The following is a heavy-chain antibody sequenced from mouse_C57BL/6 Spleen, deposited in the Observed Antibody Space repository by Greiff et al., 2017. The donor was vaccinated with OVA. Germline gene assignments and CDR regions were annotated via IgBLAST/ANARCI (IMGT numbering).Heavy chain of an antibody. CDR1: GYTFTDYE. Sequence: VKLQESGAELVRPGASVTLSCKASGYTFTDYEMHWVKQTPVHGLEWIGAIDPETGGTAYNQKFKGKAILTADKSSSTAYMELRSLTSEDSAVYYCTRWGWFAYWGQGTLVTVSA. CDR2: IDPETGGT. V-gene: IGHV1-15*01. J-gene: IGHJ3*01. CDR3: TRWGWFAY.